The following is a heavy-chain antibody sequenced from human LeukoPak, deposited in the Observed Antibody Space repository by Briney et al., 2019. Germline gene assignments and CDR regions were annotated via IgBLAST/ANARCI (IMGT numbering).Heavy chain of an antibody. J-gene: IGHJ6*03. CDR2: IYYSGST. Sequence: SETLSLTCTVSGGSISSSSYYWGWIRQPPGKGLEWIGSIYYSGSTYYNPSLKSRVTISVDTSKNQFSLKLSSVTAADTAVYYCAREYYYYMDVWGKGTTVTVSS. CDR1: GGSISSSSYY. V-gene: IGHV4-39*07. CDR3: AREYYYYMDV.